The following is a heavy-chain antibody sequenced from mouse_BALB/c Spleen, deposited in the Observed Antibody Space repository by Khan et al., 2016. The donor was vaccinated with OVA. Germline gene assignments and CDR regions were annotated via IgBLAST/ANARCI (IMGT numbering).Heavy chain of an antibody. CDR2: IRNKINNYAT. V-gene: IGHV10-1*02. CDR1: GFTFNTYA. J-gene: IGHJ4*01. CDR3: VRPYGNYGYYAMDY. D-gene: IGHD2-10*02. Sequence: EVELVESGGGLVQPKGSLKLSCAASGFTFNTYAMNWVRQAPGKGLEWVARIRNKINNYATYYADSVKDRFTISRDDSQSMLYLQMNNLKTEDTAMYYCVRPYGNYGYYAMDYWGQGTSVTVSS.